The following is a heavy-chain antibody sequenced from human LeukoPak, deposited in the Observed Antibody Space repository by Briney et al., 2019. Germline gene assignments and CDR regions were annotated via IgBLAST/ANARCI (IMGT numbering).Heavy chain of an antibody. CDR3: ASVERYFDWLYGAFDI. D-gene: IGHD3-9*01. Sequence: PSQTLSLTCSVSGGSISSGGYYWSWIRQHPGKGLEWIGYIYYSGSTYYNPSLKSRVTISVDTSKNQFSLKLSSVTAADTAVYYCASVERYFDWLYGAFDIWGQGTMVTVSS. CDR1: GGSISSGGYY. V-gene: IGHV4-31*03. CDR2: IYYSGST. J-gene: IGHJ3*02.